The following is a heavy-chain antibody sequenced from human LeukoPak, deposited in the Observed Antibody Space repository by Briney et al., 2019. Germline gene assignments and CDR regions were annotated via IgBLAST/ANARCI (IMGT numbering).Heavy chain of an antibody. CDR2: IYAGGST. J-gene: IGHJ4*02. CDR3: ARAWELSFDY. CDR1: GFTVSSDH. Sequence: GSLRLSCAASGFTVSSDHMSWVCQAPGKGLEWVSVIYAGGSTYYADSVKGRFTISRDNFKNTVFLQMNSLRAEDTAVYYCARAWELSFDYWGQGTLVTVSS. D-gene: IGHD1-26*01. V-gene: IGHV3-53*01.